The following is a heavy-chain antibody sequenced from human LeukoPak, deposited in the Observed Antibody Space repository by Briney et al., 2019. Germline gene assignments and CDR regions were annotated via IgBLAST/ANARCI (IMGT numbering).Heavy chain of an antibody. V-gene: IGHV3-23*01. J-gene: IGHJ4*02. Sequence: GGSLRLSCAASGFTFSTYAMNWVRQAPGKGLEWVSAISGSGGSTYYADSVKGRFTISRDNSKNTLYLQMNSLKASDTAMYYCARLGVEGFDYWGQGTLVTVSS. CDR3: ARLGVEGFDY. D-gene: IGHD7-27*01. CDR2: ISGSGGST. CDR1: GFTFSTYA.